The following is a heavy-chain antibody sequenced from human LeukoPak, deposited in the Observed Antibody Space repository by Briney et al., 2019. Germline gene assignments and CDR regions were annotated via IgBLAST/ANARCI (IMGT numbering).Heavy chain of an antibody. CDR1: GFTFDDYA. Sequence: PGGSLRLSCAASGFTFDDYAMHWVRQAPGKGLEWVSGISWNSGSIGYADSVKGRFTISRDNAKNSLYLQMNSLRAEDTALYYCGKDINPVQGYFYYWGQGTLVTVSS. V-gene: IGHV3-9*01. J-gene: IGHJ4*02. CDR2: ISWNSGSI. CDR3: GKDINPVQGYFYY.